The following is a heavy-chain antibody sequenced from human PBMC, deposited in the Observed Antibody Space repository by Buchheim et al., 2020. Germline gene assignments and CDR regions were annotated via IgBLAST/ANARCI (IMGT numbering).Heavy chain of an antibody. Sequence: QVQLVESGGGVVQPGRSLRLSCAASGFTFSSYGMHWVRQAPGKGLEWVAVISYDGSNKYYADSVKGRFTISSDNSKNTLYLQMNSLRAEDTAVYYCAKNDYEMDYWGQGTL. V-gene: IGHV3-30*18. J-gene: IGHJ4*02. CDR3: AKNDYEMDY. CDR1: GFTFSSYG. CDR2: ISYDGSNK. D-gene: IGHD4-17*01.